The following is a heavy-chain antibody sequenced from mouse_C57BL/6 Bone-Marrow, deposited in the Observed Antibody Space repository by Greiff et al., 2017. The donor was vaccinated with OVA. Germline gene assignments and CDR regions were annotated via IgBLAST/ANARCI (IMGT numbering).Heavy chain of an antibody. D-gene: IGHD1-1*01. Sequence: QVQLQQPGAELVKPGASVKMSCKASGYTFTSYWITWVKQRPGQGLEWIGDIYPGSGSTNYNEKFKSKATLTVDTSSSTAYMQLSSLTSEDSAVYYCASDHYGSSLYAMDYWGQGTSVTVSS. CDR1: GYTFTSYW. CDR2: IYPGSGST. J-gene: IGHJ4*01. CDR3: ASDHYGSSLYAMDY. V-gene: IGHV1-55*01.